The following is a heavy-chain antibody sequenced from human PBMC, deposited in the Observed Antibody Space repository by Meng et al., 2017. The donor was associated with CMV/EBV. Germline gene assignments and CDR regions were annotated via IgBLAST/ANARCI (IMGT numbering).Heavy chain of an antibody. CDR1: GGSISSYY. Sequence: GSLRLSCTVSGGSISSYYWSWIRQPPGKGLEWIGYIYYSGSTNYNPSLKSRVTILADTSKNQFPLKLSSVTAADTAVYYCARSRGNNCGGDCYGFDYWGQGTLVTVSS. CDR2: IYYSGST. CDR3: ARSRGNNCGGDCYGFDY. D-gene: IGHD2-21*01. V-gene: IGHV4-59*01. J-gene: IGHJ4*02.